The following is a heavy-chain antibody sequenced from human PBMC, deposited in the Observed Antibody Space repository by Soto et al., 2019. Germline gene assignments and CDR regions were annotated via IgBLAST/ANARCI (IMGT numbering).Heavy chain of an antibody. Sequence: PSQTLSLTCAISGDSVSSNSAAWNWIRQSPSRGLEWLGRTYYRSKWYNEYTLSVKSRITINPDTSKNQFFLHLNFVTPDDTAVYYCAREYSAGWSTWGQGTLVTVSS. CDR3: AREYSAGWST. J-gene: IGHJ4*02. D-gene: IGHD6-19*01. CDR2: TYYRSKWYN. V-gene: IGHV6-1*01. CDR1: GDSVSSNSAA.